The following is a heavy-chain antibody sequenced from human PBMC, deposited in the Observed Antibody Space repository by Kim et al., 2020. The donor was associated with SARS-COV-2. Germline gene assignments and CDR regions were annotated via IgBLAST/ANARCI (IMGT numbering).Heavy chain of an antibody. D-gene: IGHD5-18*01. CDR1: GGSISSTSYY. J-gene: IGHJ4*02. Sequence: SETLSITCTVSGGSISSTSYYWGWIRQPPGKGLEWIATIYFSGRTFYNPSLKSRVTISVDTSKDQFSLNLRSVTTADTAVYYCARVGYRNGYSTYVDYWGQGTLVSVSS. CDR2: IYFSGRT. CDR3: ARVGYRNGYSTYVDY. V-gene: IGHV4-39*01.